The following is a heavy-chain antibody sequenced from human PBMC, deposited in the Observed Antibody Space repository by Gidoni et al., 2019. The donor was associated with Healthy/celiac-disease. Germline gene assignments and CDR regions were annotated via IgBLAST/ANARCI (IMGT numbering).Heavy chain of an antibody. CDR3: ARPTMIVGTYAFDI. J-gene: IGHJ3*02. CDR2: IYYSGST. V-gene: IGHV4-39*01. CDR1: GGSLSSSSYY. Sequence: QLQLQESRPGLVKPSETLSLTCTVSGGSLSSSSYYWGWIRQPPGKGLEWIGSIYYSGSTYYNPSLKSRVTISVDTSKNQFSLKLSSVTAADTAVYYCARPTMIVGTYAFDIWGQGTMVTVSS. D-gene: IGHD3-22*01.